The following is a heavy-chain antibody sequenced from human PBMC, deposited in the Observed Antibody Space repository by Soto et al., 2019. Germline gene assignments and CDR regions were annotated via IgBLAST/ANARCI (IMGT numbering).Heavy chain of an antibody. D-gene: IGHD3-16*01. CDR1: GGLFSSFA. Sequence: QEQLVQSAAEVKKPGSSVKVSCKDSGGLFSSFAISWVRQAPGQGLEWMGGIIPVFGTTNYAQKFQGRVTITADESTNTAYMELSSLTSDDTAMYYCARGGGPYVWFNEFWGQGTQVTVSS. V-gene: IGHV1-69*01. CDR2: IIPVFGTT. J-gene: IGHJ4*02. CDR3: ARGGGPYVWFNEF.